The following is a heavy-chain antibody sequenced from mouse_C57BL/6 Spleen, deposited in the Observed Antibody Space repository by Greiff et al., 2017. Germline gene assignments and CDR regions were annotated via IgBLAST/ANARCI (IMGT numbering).Heavy chain of an antibody. CDR1: GYTFTSYW. V-gene: IGHV1-64*01. CDR2: IHPNSGST. CDR3: ARSSYSNYFDY. D-gene: IGHD2-5*01. Sequence: VQLQESGAELVKPGASVKLSCKASGYTFTSYWMHWVKQRPGQGLEWIGMIHPNSGSTNYNEKFKSKATLTVDKSSSTAYMQLSSLTSEDSAVYYCARSSYSNYFDYWGQGTTLTVSS. J-gene: IGHJ2*01.